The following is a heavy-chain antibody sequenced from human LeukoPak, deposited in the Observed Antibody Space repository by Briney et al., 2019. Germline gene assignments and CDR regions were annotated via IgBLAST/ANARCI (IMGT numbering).Heavy chain of an antibody. D-gene: IGHD1-26*01. CDR3: AKGPPDSCWEKLHD. CDR1: GFTVTTLA. Sequence: PGGSLRLSCAASGFTVTTLAMTWVRQAPGKGLEWVSVIGESDGRTYYADSVKGRFTISRDESKNTLYLQMNSLRAEDTAVYYCAKGPPDSCWEKLHDWGKETLVTVSS. CDR2: IGESDGRT. J-gene: IGHJ4*02. V-gene: IGHV3-23*01.